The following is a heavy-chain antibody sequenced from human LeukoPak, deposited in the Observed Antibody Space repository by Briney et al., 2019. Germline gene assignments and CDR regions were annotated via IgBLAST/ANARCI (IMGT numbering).Heavy chain of an antibody. Sequence: GGSLRLSCAASGFTFSGSAMHWVRQASGEGLEWVGRIRSKANSYATAYAASVKGRFTISRDDSKNTAYLQMNSLKTEDTAVYYCTRRVEYSSSDDFDYWGQGTLVTVSS. CDR2: IRSKANSYAT. V-gene: IGHV3-73*01. CDR3: TRRVEYSSSDDFDY. J-gene: IGHJ4*02. CDR1: GFTFSGSA. D-gene: IGHD6-6*01.